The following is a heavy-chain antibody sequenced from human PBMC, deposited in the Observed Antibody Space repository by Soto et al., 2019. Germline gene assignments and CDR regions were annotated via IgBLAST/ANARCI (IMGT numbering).Heavy chain of an antibody. CDR2: IYYSGST. D-gene: IGHD5-18*01. V-gene: IGHV4-59*01. J-gene: IGHJ6*02. CDR3: ARSPGIQLWLNDYYYGMDV. CDR1: GGSISSYY. Sequence: PSETLSLTCTVSGGSISSYYWSWIRQPPGKGLEWIGYIYYSGSTNYNPSLKSRVTISVDTSKNQFSLKLSSVTAADTAVYYCARSPGIQLWLNDYYYGMDVWGQGTTVTVS.